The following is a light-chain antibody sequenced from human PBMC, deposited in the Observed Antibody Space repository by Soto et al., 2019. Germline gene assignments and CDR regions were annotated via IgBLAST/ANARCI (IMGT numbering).Light chain of an antibody. CDR2: GAS. CDR1: QSVSSN. CDR3: QQYYSSPPT. V-gene: IGKV3-15*01. Sequence: EIVMTQSPATLSVSPGERATLSCRASQSVSSNLAWYQQKPGQAPRLLIYGASTRATGIPAWFSGSGSGTEFTLTISSLQSEDFAVYYCQQYYSSPPTFGQGTKVEIK. J-gene: IGKJ1*01.